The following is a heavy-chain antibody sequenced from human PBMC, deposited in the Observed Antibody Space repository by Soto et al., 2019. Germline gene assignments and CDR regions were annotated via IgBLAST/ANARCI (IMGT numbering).Heavy chain of an antibody. CDR1: GFTFSEYS. CDR2: ISSDGDIT. Sequence: GGSLRLSCSASGFTFSEYSMHWVRQAPGKGLQYVSTISSDGDITYYADSVKGRFTISRDSSKNTLYLQMNSLRPEETAVYYCVKVSTFYDILTGYYSTNFFDPWGQGTLVTVSS. CDR3: VKVSTFYDILTGYYSTNFFDP. V-gene: IGHV3-64D*06. D-gene: IGHD3-9*01. J-gene: IGHJ5*02.